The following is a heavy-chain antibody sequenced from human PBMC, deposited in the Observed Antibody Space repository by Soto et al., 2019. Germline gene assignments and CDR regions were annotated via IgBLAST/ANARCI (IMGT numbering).Heavy chain of an antibody. V-gene: IGHV3-11*06. CDR2: ISSSSSIT. CDR3: ARETYCSSATCYRGSDY. CDR1: GFTFSDYY. D-gene: IGHD2-2*02. Sequence: NPGGSLRLSCAASGFTFSDYYMSWIRQAPGKGLEWVSYISSSSSITNYADSVKGRFTVSRDNAKNSLYLQMNGLRAEDTAVYFCARETYCSSATCYRGSDYWGQGTLVTVSS. J-gene: IGHJ4*02.